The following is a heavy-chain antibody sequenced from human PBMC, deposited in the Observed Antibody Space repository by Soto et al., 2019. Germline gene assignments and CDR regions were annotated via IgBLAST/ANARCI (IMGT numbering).Heavy chain of an antibody. J-gene: IGHJ4*02. CDR2: ISYDGSNK. Sequence: GGSLRLSCAASGFTFSSYAMHWVRQAPGKGLEWVAVISYDGSNKYYADSVKGRFTISRDNSKNTLYLQMNSLRAEDTAVYYCARPIAAAGTNAFDYWGQGTLVTVSS. V-gene: IGHV3-30-3*01. CDR3: ARPIAAAGTNAFDY. D-gene: IGHD6-13*01. CDR1: GFTFSSYA.